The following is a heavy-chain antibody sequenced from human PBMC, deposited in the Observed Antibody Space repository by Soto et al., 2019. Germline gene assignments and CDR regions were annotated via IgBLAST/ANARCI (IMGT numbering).Heavy chain of an antibody. D-gene: IGHD3-3*01. CDR3: TRDIDFGY. Sequence: SQTLSLTCAISGDSVSSNSAGWNWVRQSPSRGLEWLGRTFYRSRWYNEYAVSVKGRITVSPDTSRNQISLQLNSVTPDDTAVYFCTRDIDFGYWGRGTQVTVYS. CDR2: TFYRSRWYN. V-gene: IGHV6-1*01. CDR1: GDSVSSNSAG. J-gene: IGHJ4*02.